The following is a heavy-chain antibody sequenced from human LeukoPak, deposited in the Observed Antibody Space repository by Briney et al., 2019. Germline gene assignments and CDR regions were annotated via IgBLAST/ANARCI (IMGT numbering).Heavy chain of an antibody. Sequence: GASVKVSCKASGYTFTGYYMHWVRQAPGQGLEWMGRIIPIFGIANYAQKFQGRVTITADKSTSTAYMELSSLRSEDTAVYYCARESGGISPNFDYWGQGTLVTVSS. CDR3: ARESGGISPNFDY. D-gene: IGHD3-16*01. CDR2: IIPIFGIA. V-gene: IGHV1-69*04. J-gene: IGHJ4*02. CDR1: GYTFTGYY.